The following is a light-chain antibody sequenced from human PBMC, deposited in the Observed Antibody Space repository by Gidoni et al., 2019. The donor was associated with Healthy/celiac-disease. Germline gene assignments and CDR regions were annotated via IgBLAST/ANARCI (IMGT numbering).Light chain of an antibody. Sequence: SYELTQPPSVSVSPGPPASITCSGDKLGDKYACWYQPKPGQSPVLVIYQDSKRPSGIPERFSGSNSGNTATLTISGTQAMDEADYYCQAWDSSTVVFGGGTKLTVL. CDR1: KLGDKY. V-gene: IGLV3-1*01. CDR3: QAWDSSTVV. J-gene: IGLJ2*01. CDR2: QDS.